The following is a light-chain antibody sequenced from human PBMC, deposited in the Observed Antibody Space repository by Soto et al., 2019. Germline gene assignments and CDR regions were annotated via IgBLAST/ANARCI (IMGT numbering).Light chain of an antibody. Sequence: QSALTQPASVSGSPGQSITISCTGISSDVGGYNYVSWYQQHPDKAPKLMIYDVSNRRSGVSNRFSGSKSGTTASLTISGLQAEDEADYYCYSYTSSSTVLFGGWTKLTVL. CDR2: DVS. CDR3: YSYTSSSTVL. V-gene: IGLV2-14*01. CDR1: SSDVGGYNY. J-gene: IGLJ2*01.